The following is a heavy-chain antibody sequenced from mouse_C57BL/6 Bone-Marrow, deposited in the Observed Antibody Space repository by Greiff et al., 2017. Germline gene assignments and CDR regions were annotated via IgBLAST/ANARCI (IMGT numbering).Heavy chain of an antibody. J-gene: IGHJ2*01. D-gene: IGHD2-12*01. V-gene: IGHV1-59*01. Sequence: QVQLQQPGAELVRPGTSVKLSCKASGYTFTSYWMHWVKQRPGQGLEWIGVIDPSDSYTNYNQKFKGKATLTVDTSSSTAYMQRSSLTSEGSAVYYCARYNCYSPSYFDNWGQGTTLTVSS. CDR1: GYTFTSYW. CDR3: ARYNCYSPSYFDN. CDR2: IDPSDSYT.